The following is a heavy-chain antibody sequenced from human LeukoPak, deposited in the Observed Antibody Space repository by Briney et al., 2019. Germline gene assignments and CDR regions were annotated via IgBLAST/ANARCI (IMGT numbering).Heavy chain of an antibody. V-gene: IGHV4-38-2*01. CDR3: ARPQVDY. CDR2: IYHTGTT. Sequence: SETLSLTCSVSGISVNTTYFWGWIRQAPGKGLEWIGSIYHTGTTDYNPSLKSRVTISIDTSKNQFSLNLRSVSAADTAVYYCARPQVDYWGQGTLVTVSS. J-gene: IGHJ4*02. CDR1: GISVNTTYF.